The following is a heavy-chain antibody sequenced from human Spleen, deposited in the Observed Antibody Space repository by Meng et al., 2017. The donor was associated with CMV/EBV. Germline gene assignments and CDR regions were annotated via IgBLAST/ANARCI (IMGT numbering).Heavy chain of an antibody. CDR1: GGSVNSGPYY. J-gene: IGHJ5*02. Sequence: GSLRLSCSVSGGSVNSGPYYWGWIRQSPEKGLEWIGYFYHSGTTVYNPSLSSRVIISVNTSKNQFSLKLSSVTAADTAVYYCARGRTCFDPWGQGTLVTVSS. V-gene: IGHV4-61*01. CDR2: FYHSGTT. CDR3: ARGRTCFDP. D-gene: IGHD1-14*01.